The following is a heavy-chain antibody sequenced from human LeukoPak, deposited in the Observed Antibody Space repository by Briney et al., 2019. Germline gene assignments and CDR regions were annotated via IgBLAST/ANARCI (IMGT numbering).Heavy chain of an antibody. J-gene: IGHJ4*02. Sequence: VASVKVSCKASGYTFTSYGISWVRQAPGQGLEWMGWISAYNGNTNYAQKLQGRVTMTTDTSTSTAYMELRSLRSDDTAVYYCARDLGYVVAATHGYWGQGTLVTVSS. CDR3: ARDLGYVVAATHGY. V-gene: IGHV1-18*01. CDR2: ISAYNGNT. D-gene: IGHD2-15*01. CDR1: GYTFTSYG.